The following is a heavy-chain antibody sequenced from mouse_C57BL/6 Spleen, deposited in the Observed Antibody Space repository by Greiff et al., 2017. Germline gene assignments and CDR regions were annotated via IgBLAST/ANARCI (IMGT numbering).Heavy chain of an antibody. D-gene: IGHD1-1*01. CDR2: IYPRSGNI. Sequence: QVQLQQSGAELARPGASVKLSCKASGYTFTSYGISWVKRRPGQGLEWIGEIYPRSGNIYYNEKFKGKATLTADKSSSTAYMELRSLTSEDSAVYFCARGDYYGSSYGNYYAMDYWGQGTSVTVSS. CDR1: GYTFTSYG. CDR3: ARGDYYGSSYGNYYAMDY. V-gene: IGHV1-81*01. J-gene: IGHJ4*01.